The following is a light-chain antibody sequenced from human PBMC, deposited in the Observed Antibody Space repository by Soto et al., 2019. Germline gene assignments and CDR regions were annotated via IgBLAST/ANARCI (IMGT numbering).Light chain of an antibody. Sequence: DIQMTQSPSTLSASVGDRVTITCRASQSISSWLAWYQQKPGKAPKLLIYKASSLESGVPSRFSGSGSGTEFTLTVSSLQPDDLATSYCQQYNSYSRTFGQGTKVEIK. V-gene: IGKV1-5*03. CDR1: QSISSW. CDR2: KAS. J-gene: IGKJ1*01. CDR3: QQYNSYSRT.